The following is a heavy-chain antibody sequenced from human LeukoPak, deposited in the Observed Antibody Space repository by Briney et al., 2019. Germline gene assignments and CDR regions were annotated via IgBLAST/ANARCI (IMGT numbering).Heavy chain of an antibody. CDR3: GRSRDGYYHGTQ. D-gene: IGHD5-24*01. J-gene: IGHJ4*02. Sequence: GTSLRLSCATSGFSLSSYGMPWVRQAPGKGLEWVAGILYDGSEEYKDSVKGRFTISRDNFKNTVFLQMSSLRVEDSAMYFCGRSRDGYYHGTQWGQGTLVTVSS. CDR1: GFSLSSYG. CDR2: ILYDGSEE. V-gene: IGHV3-33*05.